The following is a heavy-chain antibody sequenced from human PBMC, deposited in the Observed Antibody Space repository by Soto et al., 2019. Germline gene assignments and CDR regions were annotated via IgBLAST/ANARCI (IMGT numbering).Heavy chain of an antibody. D-gene: IGHD2-2*01. CDR1: GGTFSSYA. J-gene: IGHJ4*02. CDR2: IIPIFGTA. V-gene: IGHV1-69*13. CDR3: ARGRFGFSSTSCCTFDY. Sequence: SVKVSCKASGGTFSSYAISWVRQAPGQGLEWMGGIIPIFGTANYAQKFQGRVTITADESTSTAYMELSSLRSEDTAVYYCARGRFGFSSTSCCTFDYWGQGTLVTVSS.